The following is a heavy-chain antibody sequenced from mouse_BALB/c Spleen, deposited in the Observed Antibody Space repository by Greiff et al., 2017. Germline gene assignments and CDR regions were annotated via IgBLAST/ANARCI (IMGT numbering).Heavy chain of an antibody. CDR1: GFSLTSYG. V-gene: IGHV2-9*02. Sequence: VHLVESGPGLVAPSQSLSITCTVSGFSLTSYGVHWVRQPPGKGLEWLGVIWAGGSTNYNSALMSRLSISKDNSKSQVFLKMNSLQTDDTAMYYCARAKLGQQRYYFDYWGQGTTLTVSS. J-gene: IGHJ2*01. D-gene: IGHD4-1*01. CDR2: IWAGGST. CDR3: ARAKLGQQRYYFDY.